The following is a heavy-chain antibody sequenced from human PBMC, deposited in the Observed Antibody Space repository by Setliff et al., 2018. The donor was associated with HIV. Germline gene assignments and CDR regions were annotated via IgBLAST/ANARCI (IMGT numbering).Heavy chain of an antibody. CDR2: FDPEDGET. Sequence: ASVKVSCKISGYTLTELSIHWVRQAPGKGHEWMANFDPEDGETFYAQKFQGRLTMTEDTSTDTAYMELSSLRSDDTAMYYCATDPGYSSTWYSESFQHWGQGTVVTVSS. J-gene: IGHJ1*01. V-gene: IGHV1-24*01. CDR1: GYTLTELS. D-gene: IGHD6-13*01. CDR3: ATDPGYSSTWYSESFQH.